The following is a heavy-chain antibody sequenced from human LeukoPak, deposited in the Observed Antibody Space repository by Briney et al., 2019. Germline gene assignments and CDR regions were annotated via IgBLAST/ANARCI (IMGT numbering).Heavy chain of an antibody. J-gene: IGHJ3*01. CDR2: IYSSGST. CDR3: ARQPGGTAAFDL. CDR1: GGSINAYC. D-gene: IGHD1-14*01. Sequence: SETLSLTCSVSGGSINAYCWSWIRQPPGKGLEWIAYIYSSGSTNYNPSLKSRVTISVDTSKNQFSLTLSSVTAADTAVYYCARQPGGTAAFDLWGQGTMVTVSS. V-gene: IGHV4-59*08.